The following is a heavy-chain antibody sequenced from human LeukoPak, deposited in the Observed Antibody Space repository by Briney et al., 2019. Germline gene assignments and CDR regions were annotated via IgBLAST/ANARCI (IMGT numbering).Heavy chain of an antibody. V-gene: IGHV3-23*01. CDR2: ITGSGDST. J-gene: IGHJ6*03. D-gene: IGHD6-6*01. CDR1: GFTFSNYA. CDR3: AKGASSSRQYYMDV. Sequence: GGSLRLSCAASGFTFSNYAMSWVRQAPGKGLEWVSTITGSGDSTYCADSVKGRFTISRDNSKNTLYLQMNSLRAEDTAVYYCAKGASSSRQYYMDVWGKGTTVTVSS.